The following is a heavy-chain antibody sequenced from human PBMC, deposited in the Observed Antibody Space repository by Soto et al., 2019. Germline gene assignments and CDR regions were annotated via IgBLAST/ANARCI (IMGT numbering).Heavy chain of an antibody. CDR2: IWYDGSNK. D-gene: IGHD6-13*01. CDR1: GFTFSSYG. J-gene: IGHJ6*02. CDR3: AREGAGGGRAVAGAEYYYYYGMDV. Sequence: QVQLVESGGGVVQPGRSLRLSCAASGFTFSSYGMHWVRQAPGKGLEWVAVIWYDGSNKYYADSVKGRFTISRDNSKNKLYMQMKSLRAADAAVVYCAREGAGGGRAVAGAEYYYYYGMDVWGQGTTVTVSS. V-gene: IGHV3-33*01.